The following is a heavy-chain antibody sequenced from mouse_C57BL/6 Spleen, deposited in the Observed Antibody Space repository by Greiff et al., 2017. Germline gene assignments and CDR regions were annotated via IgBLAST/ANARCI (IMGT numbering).Heavy chain of an antibody. J-gene: IGHJ1*03. CDR3: ARSYYYSSRAPWYFDV. CDR2: IYPGDGDT. CDR1: GYAFSSSW. V-gene: IGHV1-82*01. D-gene: IGHD1-1*01. Sequence: QVQLKESGPELVKPGASVKISCKASGYAFSSSWMHWVKQRPGKGLEWIGRIYPGDGDTNYNGKFKGKATLTADKSSSTAYMQLSSLTSEDSAVYFCARSYYYSSRAPWYFDVWGTGTTVTVSS.